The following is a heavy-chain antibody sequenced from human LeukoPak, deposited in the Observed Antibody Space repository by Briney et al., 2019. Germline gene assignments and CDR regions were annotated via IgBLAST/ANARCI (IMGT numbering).Heavy chain of an antibody. CDR2: INHSGST. CDR3: ARGDRGVYYYMDV. V-gene: IGHV4-34*01. J-gene: IGHJ6*03. Sequence: SETLSLTCAVYGGSFSGYYWSWIRQPPGKGLEWIGEINHSGSTNYNPSLKSRVTISVDTSKNQFFLKLSSVTAADTAVYYCARGDRGVYYYMDVWGKGTTVTVSS. D-gene: IGHD2-15*01. CDR1: GGSFSGYY.